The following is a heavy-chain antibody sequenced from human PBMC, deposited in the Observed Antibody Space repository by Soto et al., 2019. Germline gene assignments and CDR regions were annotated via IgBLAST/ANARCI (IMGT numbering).Heavy chain of an antibody. CDR2: IIPIFGTA. V-gene: IGHV1-69*13. CDR1: GGTFSSYA. J-gene: IGHJ4*02. Sequence: ASVKVSCKASGGTFSSYAISWVRQAPGQGLEWMGGIIPIFGTANYAQKFQGRVTITADESTSTACMELSSLRSEDTAVYYCASGSSGYYPFDYWGQGTLVTVSS. CDR3: ASGSSGYYPFDY. D-gene: IGHD3-22*01.